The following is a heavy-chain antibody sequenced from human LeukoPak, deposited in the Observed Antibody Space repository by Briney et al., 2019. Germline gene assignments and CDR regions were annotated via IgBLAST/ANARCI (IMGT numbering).Heavy chain of an antibody. CDR3: ARESIFGVVTATFDY. V-gene: IGHV3-30-3*01. D-gene: IGHD3-3*01. CDR2: ISYDGSNK. CDR1: GFTFSSCA. J-gene: IGHJ4*02. Sequence: GGSLRLSCAASGFTFSSCAMHWVRQAPGKGLEWVAVISYDGSNKYYADSVKGRFTISRDNSKNTLYLQMNSLRAEDTAVYYCARESIFGVVTATFDYWGQGTLVTVSS.